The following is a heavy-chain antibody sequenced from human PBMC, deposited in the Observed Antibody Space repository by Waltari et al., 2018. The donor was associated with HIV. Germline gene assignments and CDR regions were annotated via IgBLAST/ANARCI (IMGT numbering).Heavy chain of an antibody. CDR2: INAGNGNT. J-gene: IGHJ4*02. CDR3: ARDSGYSSSWYGY. V-gene: IGHV1-3*01. Sequence: QVQLVQSGAAVKKPGASVKVSCKASGYTFTSHAMHWVRQAPGQRLEWMGWINAGNGNTKYSQKFQGRVTITRDTSASTAYMELSSLRSEDTAVYYCARDSGYSSSWYGYWGQGTLVTVSS. CDR1: GYTFTSHA. D-gene: IGHD6-13*01.